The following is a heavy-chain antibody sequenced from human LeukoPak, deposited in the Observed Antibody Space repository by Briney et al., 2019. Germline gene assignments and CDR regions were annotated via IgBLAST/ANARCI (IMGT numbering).Heavy chain of an antibody. Sequence: SETLSLTCAVYGGSFSGYYWSWIRQPPGKGLEWIGEINHSGSTNYNPSLKSRVTISVDTSKNQFSLKLRSVTAADTAVYYCARGTLDDSSGYGAFDIWGQGTVVTVSS. CDR2: INHSGST. D-gene: IGHD3-22*01. CDR1: GGSFSGYY. J-gene: IGHJ3*02. CDR3: ARGTLDDSSGYGAFDI. V-gene: IGHV4-34*01.